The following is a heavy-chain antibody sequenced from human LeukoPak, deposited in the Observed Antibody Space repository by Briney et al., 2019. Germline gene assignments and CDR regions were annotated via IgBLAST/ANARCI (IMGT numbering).Heavy chain of an antibody. CDR3: AKGQVFQCDY. D-gene: IGHD2/OR15-2a*01. CDR2: IRYDGSNK. V-gene: IGHV3-30*02. J-gene: IGHJ4*02. Sequence: GGSLRLSCAASVFTFSSYGMYWVRQAPGKGLEWVAFIRYDGSNKYYADSVKGRFTISRDNSRNTLYLQMNSLRAEDTAVYYCAKGQVFQCDYWGQGTLVTVSS. CDR1: VFTFSSYG.